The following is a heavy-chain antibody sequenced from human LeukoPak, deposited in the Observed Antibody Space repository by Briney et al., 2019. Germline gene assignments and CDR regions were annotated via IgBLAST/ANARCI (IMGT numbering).Heavy chain of an antibody. V-gene: IGHV3-21*01. CDR3: AKVQDGSFWYEYFQH. CDR2: ITSGGVNT. Sequence: GGSLRLSCAASGFTFSSYTMNWVRQAPGKGLEWVSSITSGGVNTYYATSVEGRFTISRDNAKNSLFLQMNSLRAEDTATYYCAKVQDGSFWYEYFQHWGQGTLVTVSS. CDR1: GFTFSSYT. J-gene: IGHJ1*01. D-gene: IGHD6-19*01.